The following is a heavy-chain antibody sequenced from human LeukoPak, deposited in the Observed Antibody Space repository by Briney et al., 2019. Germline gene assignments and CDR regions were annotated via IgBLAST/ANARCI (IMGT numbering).Heavy chain of an antibody. Sequence: PGGSLRLSCAASGFTFSSYWMSWVRQAPGKGLEWVANIKQDGSEKYYVDSVKGRFTISRDNVKNSLYLQMNSLRAEDTAVYYCAREKTARDYDPNWFDPWGQGTLVTVSS. CDR3: AREKTARDYDPNWFDP. CDR2: IKQDGSEK. J-gene: IGHJ5*02. D-gene: IGHD3-16*01. V-gene: IGHV3-7*01. CDR1: GFTFSSYW.